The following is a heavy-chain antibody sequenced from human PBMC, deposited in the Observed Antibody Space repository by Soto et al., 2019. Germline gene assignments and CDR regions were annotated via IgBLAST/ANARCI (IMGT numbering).Heavy chain of an antibody. CDR1: GGSISSGDYY. Sequence: SETLSLTCTVSGGSISSGDYYWSWIRQPPGKGLEWNGYIYYSGSTYYNPSLKSRVTISVDTSKNQFSLKLSSVTAADTAVYYCARGSTYYYDSSGYQWFDPWGQGTLVTVSS. CDR2: IYYSGST. J-gene: IGHJ5*02. V-gene: IGHV4-30-4*01. D-gene: IGHD3-22*01. CDR3: ARGSTYYYDSSGYQWFDP.